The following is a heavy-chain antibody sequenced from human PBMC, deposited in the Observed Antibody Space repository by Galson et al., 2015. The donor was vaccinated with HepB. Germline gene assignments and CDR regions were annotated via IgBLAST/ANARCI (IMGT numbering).Heavy chain of an antibody. V-gene: IGHV3-21*01. CDR3: ARDGLYGPTPASFYYYYGMDV. CDR1: GFTFSSYS. D-gene: IGHD3-16*02. CDR2: ISSSSSYI. Sequence: SLRLSCAASGFTFSSYSMNWVRQAPGKGLEWVSSISSSSSYIYYADSVKGRFTISRDNAKNSLYLQMNSLRAEDTAVYYCARDGLYGPTPASFYYYYGMDVWGQGTTVTVSS. J-gene: IGHJ6*02.